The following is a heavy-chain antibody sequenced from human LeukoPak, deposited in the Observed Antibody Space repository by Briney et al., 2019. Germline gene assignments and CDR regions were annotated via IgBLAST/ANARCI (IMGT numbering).Heavy chain of an antibody. CDR2: ISSSSSYI. J-gene: IGHJ5*02. V-gene: IGHV3-21*01. D-gene: IGHD5-18*01. Sequence: PGGSLRLSCAASGFTFSSYAMNWVRQAPGKGLEWVSSISSSSSYIYYADSVKGRFTISRDNAKNSLYLQMNSLRAEDMAVYYCARGTASYGGRFDPWGQGTLVTVSS. CDR1: GFTFSSYA. CDR3: ARGTASYGGRFDP.